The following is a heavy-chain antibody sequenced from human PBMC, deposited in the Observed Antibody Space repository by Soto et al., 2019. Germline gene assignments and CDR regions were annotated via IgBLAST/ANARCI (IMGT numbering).Heavy chain of an antibody. CDR3: ARSLGVAAAGPFDY. Sequence: QVQLQESGPGLVKPSQTLSLTCTVSGGSISSGGYYWSWIRQHPVKGLEWIGYIYYIGSTYYNPSLKSRVTISVDTSKNQFSLKLSSVTTADTAVYSCARSLGVAAAGPFDYWGQGTLVTVSS. CDR2: IYYIGST. V-gene: IGHV4-31*03. J-gene: IGHJ4*02. CDR1: GGSISSGGYY. D-gene: IGHD6-13*01.